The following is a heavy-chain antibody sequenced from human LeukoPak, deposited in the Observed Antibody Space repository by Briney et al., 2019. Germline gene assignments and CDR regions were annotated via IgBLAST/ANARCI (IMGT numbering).Heavy chain of an antibody. Sequence: SETLSLTCTVSGGSISSSSYYWGWIRQPPGKGLEWIGSIYYSGSTYYNPSLKSRVTISVDTSKNQFSLKLSSVTAADTAVYYCARQEYQLLYEGNWFDPWGQGTLVTVSS. J-gene: IGHJ5*02. CDR3: ARQEYQLLYEGNWFDP. CDR2: IYYSGST. V-gene: IGHV4-39*01. D-gene: IGHD2-2*02. CDR1: GGSISSSSYY.